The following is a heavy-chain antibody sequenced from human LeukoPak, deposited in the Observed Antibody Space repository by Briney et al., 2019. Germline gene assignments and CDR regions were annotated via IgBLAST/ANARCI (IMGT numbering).Heavy chain of an antibody. J-gene: IGHJ5*02. CDR3: ASRGTTGS. Sequence: SCKASGYILTDYYMHWVRQAPGKGLEWVSTVTGGATDTYYADSVKGRFTISRDNSRNTLYLQMNSLRVEDTAVYYCASRGTTGSWGQGTLVTVSS. V-gene: IGHV3-23*01. CDR2: VTGGATDT. CDR1: GYILTDYY. D-gene: IGHD1-1*01.